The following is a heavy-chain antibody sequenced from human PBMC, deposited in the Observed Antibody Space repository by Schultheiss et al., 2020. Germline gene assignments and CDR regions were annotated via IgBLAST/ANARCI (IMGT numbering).Heavy chain of an antibody. V-gene: IGHV1-2*04. CDR1: GGTFSSYT. J-gene: IGHJ6*02. Sequence: ASVKVSCKASGGTFSSYTITWVRQAPGQGLEWMGWINPNSGGTNYAQKFQGWVTMTRDTSISTAYMELSRLRSDDTAVYYCARGPLSHEVIAARPDYYYYYGRDVWGQGTTVTVAS. CDR3: ARGPLSHEVIAARPDYYYYYGRDV. CDR2: INPNSGGT. D-gene: IGHD6-6*01.